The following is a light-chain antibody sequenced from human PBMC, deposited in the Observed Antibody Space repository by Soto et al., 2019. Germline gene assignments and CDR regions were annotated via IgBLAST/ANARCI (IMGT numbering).Light chain of an antibody. Sequence: QLVLTQPPSASGTPGQGVTISCSGSSSNIGSNPVNWYQHLPGTAPKLLIYTNNQRPSGVPDRFSGSKSGTSASLAISGLQSEDEAAYYCATWDDSLNSLVFGTGTKLTVL. CDR1: SSNIGSNP. CDR3: ATWDDSLNSLV. CDR2: TNN. V-gene: IGLV1-44*01. J-gene: IGLJ1*01.